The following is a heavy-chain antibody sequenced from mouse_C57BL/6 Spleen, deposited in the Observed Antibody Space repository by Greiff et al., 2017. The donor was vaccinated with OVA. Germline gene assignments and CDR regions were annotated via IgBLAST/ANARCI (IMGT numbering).Heavy chain of an antibody. CDR2: IDPSDSET. CDR3: SRGVVATDWYFDV. J-gene: IGHJ1*03. V-gene: IGHV1-52*01. CDR1: GYTFTSYW. D-gene: IGHD1-1*01. Sequence: VQLQQPGAELVRPGSSVKLSCKASGYTFTSYWMHWVKQRPIQGLEWIGNIDPSDSETHYNQKFKDKATLTVDKSSSTAYMQLSSLTSEDSAVYYCSRGVVATDWYFDVWGTGTTVTVSS.